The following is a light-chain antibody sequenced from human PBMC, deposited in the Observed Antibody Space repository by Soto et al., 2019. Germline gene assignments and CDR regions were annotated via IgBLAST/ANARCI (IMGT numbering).Light chain of an antibody. V-gene: IGKV3-15*01. J-gene: IGKJ1*01. CDR3: QQYNYWLCT. CDR2: GAS. Sequence: EIVMTQSPATLSVSPGERATLSCRASQSVSSNLAWYQQKPSQAPRLLIYGASTRATGIPARFSGSGSGTEFTVSISSVQPVDFSVYYCQQYNYWLCTLGQGTKVESK. CDR1: QSVSSN.